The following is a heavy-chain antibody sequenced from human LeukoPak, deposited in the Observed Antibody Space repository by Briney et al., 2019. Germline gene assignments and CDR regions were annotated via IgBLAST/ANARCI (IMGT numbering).Heavy chain of an antibody. Sequence: GGSLRLSCVGSGFTFSNYWMNWVRQAPGKGLEWVANIKGSDKGHVDSVKGRFSVSRDDARNSLYLQMDSLRAEDTAVYYCARDVVWNYDLWGQGTVVRVSS. D-gene: IGHD1-7*01. J-gene: IGHJ4*02. CDR3: ARDVVWNYDL. V-gene: IGHV3-7*01. CDR2: IKGSDK. CDR1: GFTFSNYW.